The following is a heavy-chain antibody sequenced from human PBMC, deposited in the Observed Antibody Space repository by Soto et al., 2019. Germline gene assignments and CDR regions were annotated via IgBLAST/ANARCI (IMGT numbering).Heavy chain of an antibody. CDR1: GGSISSYY. V-gene: IGHV4-59*01. D-gene: IGHD1-20*01. Sequence: PSETLSLTCTVSGGSISSYYWSWIRQPPGKGLEWIGYIYYSGSTNYNPSLKSRVTISVDTSKNQFSLKLSSVTAADTAVYYCARLTVYNWNNYYFDYWGQETLVTVSS. CDR2: IYYSGST. CDR3: ARLTVYNWNNYYFDY. J-gene: IGHJ4*02.